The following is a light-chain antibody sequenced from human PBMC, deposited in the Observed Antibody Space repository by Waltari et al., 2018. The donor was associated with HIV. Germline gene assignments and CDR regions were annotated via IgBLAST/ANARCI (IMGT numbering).Light chain of an antibody. V-gene: IGLV1-51*01. CDR1: SSNIWRNY. CDR3: GTWDSSLGGWV. CDR2: YNT. Sequence: QSVLTQPPSVSAAPGQKVTISCSGSSSNIWRNYVSWYQQLPGAAPKRLIYYNTERPSGIPDRFSGSKPGTSATLGITGLQTGDEADYYCGTWDSSLGGWVFGGGTKLAVL. J-gene: IGLJ3*02.